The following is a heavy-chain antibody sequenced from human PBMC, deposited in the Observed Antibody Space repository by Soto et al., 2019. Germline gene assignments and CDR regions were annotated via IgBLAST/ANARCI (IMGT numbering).Heavy chain of an antibody. J-gene: IGHJ1*01. Sequence: VASVKVSCKASGYTFTSYGISWVRQAPGQGLEWMGWISAYNGNTNYAQKLQGRVTMTTDTSTSTAYMELRSLRSDDTAVYYCARDGAEAGHRAEYFQHWGQGTLVTVSS. CDR3: ARDGAEAGHRAEYFQH. V-gene: IGHV1-18*04. CDR2: ISAYNGNT. D-gene: IGHD6-13*01. CDR1: GYTFTSYG.